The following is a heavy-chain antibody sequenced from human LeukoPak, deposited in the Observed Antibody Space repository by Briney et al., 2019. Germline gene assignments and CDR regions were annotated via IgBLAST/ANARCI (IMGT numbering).Heavy chain of an antibody. V-gene: IGHV3-21*04. CDR1: GFIFSDYS. CDR2: ISSSSAYI. J-gene: IGHJ3*02. CDR3: AKGTIFGVDDAFDI. Sequence: GGSLRLSCVASGFIFSDYSMDWVRQAPGKGLEWVSSISSSSAYIFYSDSVKGRFTISRDNAKNSLYLQMNSLRAEDMALYYCAKGTIFGVDDAFDIWGQGTMVTVSS. D-gene: IGHD3-3*01.